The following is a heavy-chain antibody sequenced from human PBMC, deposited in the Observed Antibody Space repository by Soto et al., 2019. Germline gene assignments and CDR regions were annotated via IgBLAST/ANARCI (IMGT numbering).Heavy chain of an antibody. CDR2: ISGSGGST. CDR1: GFTFSSYA. Sequence: GGSLRLSCAASGFTFSSYAMSWFRQAPGKGLEWVSAISGSGGSTYYADSVKGRFTISRDNSKNTLYLQMNSLRAEDTAVYYCAKIQIAPPGNFAYWGQRTPVLISS. CDR3: AKIQIAPPGNFAY. D-gene: IGHD6-13*01. J-gene: IGHJ4*02. V-gene: IGHV3-23*01.